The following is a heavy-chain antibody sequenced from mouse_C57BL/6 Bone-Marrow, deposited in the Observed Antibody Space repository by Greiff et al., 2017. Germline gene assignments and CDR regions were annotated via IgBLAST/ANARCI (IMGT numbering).Heavy chain of an antibody. V-gene: IGHV3-6*01. CDR1: GYSITSGYY. D-gene: IGHD4-1*01. CDR2: ISYDGSN. J-gene: IGHJ3*01. Sequence: VQLKQSGPGLVKPSQSLSLTCSVTGYSITSGYYWNWIRQFPGNKLEWMGYISYDGSNNYNPSLKNRISITRDTSKNQFFLKLNSVTTEDTATYYCARDRSWVAWFAYWGQGTLVTVSA. CDR3: ARDRSWVAWFAY.